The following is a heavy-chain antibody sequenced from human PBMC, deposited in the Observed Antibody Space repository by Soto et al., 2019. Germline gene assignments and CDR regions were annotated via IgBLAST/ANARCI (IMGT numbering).Heavy chain of an antibody. CDR3: ARERKNYIAAAGLIDH. V-gene: IGHV1-2*02. Sequence: DSVKVSCTASGYTFTGNYMHWVRQAPGQGLEWMGWINPNSGGTNYAQKFQGRVTMTRDTSISTAYMELSRLRSDDTAVYYCARERKNYIAAAGLIDHCGQGSLVIVSS. D-gene: IGHD6-13*01. J-gene: IGHJ4*02. CDR1: GYTFTGNY. CDR2: INPNSGGT.